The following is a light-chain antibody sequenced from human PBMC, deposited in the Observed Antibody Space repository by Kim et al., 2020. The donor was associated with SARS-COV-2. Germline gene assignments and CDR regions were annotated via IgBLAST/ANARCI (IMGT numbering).Light chain of an antibody. CDR2: RAS. Sequence: ASVGDSVTITCRARQDIGKSLAWFQQRPGKAPKSLIYRASNLYSGVPSKFSGSGSGTDFTLTISSLQPEDFATYYCQLYRSYPFTFGGGTKVDIK. V-gene: IGKV1-16*02. CDR3: QLYRSYPFT. J-gene: IGKJ4*01. CDR1: QDIGKS.